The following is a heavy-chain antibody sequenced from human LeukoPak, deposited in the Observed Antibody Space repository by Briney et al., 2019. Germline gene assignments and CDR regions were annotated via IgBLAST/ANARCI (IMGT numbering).Heavy chain of an antibody. V-gene: IGHV4-39*01. CDR1: GGSISSSSYY. D-gene: IGHD6-19*01. CDR3: ATGGIAVAVDY. J-gene: IGHJ4*02. CDR2: IYYSGST. Sequence: SETLSLTCTVSGGSISSSSYYWGWIRQPPGKGLEWIGGIYYSGSTYYNPSLKSRVTISVDTSKNQFSLKLSSVTAADTAVYYCATGGIAVAVDYWGQGTLVTVSS.